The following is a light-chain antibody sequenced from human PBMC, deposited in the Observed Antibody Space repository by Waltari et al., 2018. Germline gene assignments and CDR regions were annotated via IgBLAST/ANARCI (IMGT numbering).Light chain of an antibody. CDR3: SSYTTDSLGV. V-gene: IGLV2-14*03. CDR2: DVT. Sequence: QSALTQPASVSGSPGQSISISCTGTSSDVGGYDYVSWYQQHPGKAPKLMIYDVTHRPSGVPNRVSGSKSCITASLTISGLQPEDEAYYYCSSYTTDSLGVFGGGTKLTVL. J-gene: IGLJ2*01. CDR1: SSDVGGYDY.